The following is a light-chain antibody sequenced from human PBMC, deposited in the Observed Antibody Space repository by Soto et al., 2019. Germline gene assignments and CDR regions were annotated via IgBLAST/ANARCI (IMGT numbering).Light chain of an antibody. J-gene: IGKJ5*01. Sequence: DIQMTQSPSTLSASVGDRVTITCRASQSISSWLAWYQQKPGKAPKLLIYDASSLESGVPSRFSGSGSGTEFTLTISSLQPDDFATYYCQQDNSYSRTFGQGTRLEIK. CDR1: QSISSW. CDR3: QQDNSYSRT. CDR2: DAS. V-gene: IGKV1-5*01.